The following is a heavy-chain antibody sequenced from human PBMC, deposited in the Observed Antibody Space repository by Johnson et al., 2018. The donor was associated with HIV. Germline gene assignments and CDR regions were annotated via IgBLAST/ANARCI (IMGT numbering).Heavy chain of an antibody. V-gene: IGHV3-30*18. CDR1: GFTFSSYG. CDR2: ISYDGSNK. D-gene: IGHD3-22*01. Sequence: QVQLVESGGGVVQPGRSLRLSCAASGFTFSSYGMHWVRQAPGKGLEWVAVISYDGSNKYYADSVKGRFTISRDNSKNTLYLQRNSLRAEDTALYYCAKETRDSRSAFDIWGQGTMVTVSS. CDR3: AKETRDSRSAFDI. J-gene: IGHJ3*02.